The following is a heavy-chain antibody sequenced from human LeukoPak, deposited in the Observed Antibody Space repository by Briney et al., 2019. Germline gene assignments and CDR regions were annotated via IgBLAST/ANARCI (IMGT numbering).Heavy chain of an antibody. D-gene: IGHD5-24*01. CDR2: INWNGGST. Sequence: PGGSLRLSCAASGFTFDDYGMSWVRQAPGKGLEWVSGINWNGGSTGYADSVKGRFTISRDNAKNSLYLQMNSLRAEDTAVYYCARKDVEMATIGAFDIWGQGTMVTVSS. J-gene: IGHJ3*02. V-gene: IGHV3-20*04. CDR1: GFTFDDYG. CDR3: ARKDVEMATIGAFDI.